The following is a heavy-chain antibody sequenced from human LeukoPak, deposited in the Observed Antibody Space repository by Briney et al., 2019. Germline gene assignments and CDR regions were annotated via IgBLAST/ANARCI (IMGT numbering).Heavy chain of an antibody. CDR1: GFTFSSYS. Sequence: GGSLRLSCAASGFTFSSYSMNWVRQAPGKGLEWVSYISSSSSTIYYADSVKGRFTISRDNAKNSLYLQMNSLRAADTAVYYCARDLITFGGVIAHYFDYWGQGTLVTVSS. J-gene: IGHJ4*02. CDR2: ISSSSSTI. V-gene: IGHV3-48*01. D-gene: IGHD3-16*02. CDR3: ARDLITFGGVIAHYFDY.